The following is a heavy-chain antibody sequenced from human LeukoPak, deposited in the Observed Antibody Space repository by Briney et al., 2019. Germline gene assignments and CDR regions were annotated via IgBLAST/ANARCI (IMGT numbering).Heavy chain of an antibody. J-gene: IGHJ5*02. Sequence: PSETLSLTCTVSGGSISSNGYYWAWFRQPPGKGLEWIGSIYYSGGTYYNPSLKSRVTISVDTSKNQFSLKLSSVTAADTAVYYCAREPGRKSSSRPKGRFDPWGQGTLVTVSS. CDR1: GGSISSNGYY. D-gene: IGHD6-13*01. V-gene: IGHV4-39*07. CDR3: AREPGRKSSSRPKGRFDP. CDR2: IYYSGGT.